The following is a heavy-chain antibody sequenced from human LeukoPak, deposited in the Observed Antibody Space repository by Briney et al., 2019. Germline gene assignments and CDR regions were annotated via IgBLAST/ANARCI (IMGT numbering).Heavy chain of an antibody. V-gene: IGHV3-53*01. CDR3: AREDYGDYYYGMDV. CDR1: GFTVSSNY. Sequence: GGSLRLSCAASGFTVSSNYMSWVRQAPGKGLEWVSVIYSGGSTYYADSVKGRFTISRDNSKNTLYLQMNSLRAEDTAVYYCAREDYGDYYYGMDVWGQGTTVTVSS. CDR2: IYSGGST. J-gene: IGHJ6*02. D-gene: IGHD4-17*01.